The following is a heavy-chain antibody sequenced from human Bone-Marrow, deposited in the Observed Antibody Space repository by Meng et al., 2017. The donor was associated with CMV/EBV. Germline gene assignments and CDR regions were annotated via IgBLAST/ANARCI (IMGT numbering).Heavy chain of an antibody. CDR3: ANWDSYYYDSSGRSGY. J-gene: IGHJ4*02. CDR1: GFMFSGYS. D-gene: IGHD3-22*01. Sequence: GESLKISCAASGFMFSGYSMHWVRQAPGKGLEWVAFIRYDGSNKYYADSVKGRFTISRDNSKNTLYLQMNSLRAEDTAVYYCANWDSYYYDSSGRSGYWGQGTLVTVSS. CDR2: IRYDGSNK. V-gene: IGHV3-30*02.